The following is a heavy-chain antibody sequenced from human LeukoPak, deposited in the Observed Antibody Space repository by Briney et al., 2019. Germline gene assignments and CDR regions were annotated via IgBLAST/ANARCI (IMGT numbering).Heavy chain of an antibody. Sequence: GGSLRLSCAASGFTFSSYAMHWVRQAPGKGLEWVAVISYDGSNKYYADSEKGRFTISRDNSKNTLYLQMNSLRAEDTAVYYCARAEYQQWLVHFYYYYGMDVWGQGTTVTVSS. J-gene: IGHJ6*02. D-gene: IGHD6-19*01. CDR3: ARAEYQQWLVHFYYYYGMDV. CDR2: ISYDGSNK. CDR1: GFTFSSYA. V-gene: IGHV3-30-3*01.